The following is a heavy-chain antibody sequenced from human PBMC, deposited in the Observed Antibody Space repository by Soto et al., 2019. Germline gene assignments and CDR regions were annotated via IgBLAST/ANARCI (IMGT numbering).Heavy chain of an antibody. CDR2: ISSSSVYI. CDR1: GFTFSSYS. J-gene: IGHJ5*02. D-gene: IGHD2-15*01. V-gene: IGHV3-21*03. Sequence: GGSLRLSCAASGFTFSSYSMNWVRQAPGKGLEWVSFISSSSVYIYYADSVKGRFTISRDNAKNSLYLQMSSLRAEDTAVYYCARDPGPYCSGGTCYSEVNHWGQGTLVTVSS. CDR3: ARDPGPYCSGGTCYSEVNH.